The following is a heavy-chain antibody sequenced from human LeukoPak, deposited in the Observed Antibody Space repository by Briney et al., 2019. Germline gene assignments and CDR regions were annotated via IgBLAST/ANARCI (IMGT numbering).Heavy chain of an antibody. CDR2: INPNSGGT. CDR3: ARERYGEEGFDP. D-gene: IGHD4-17*01. J-gene: IGHJ5*02. CDR1: GYTFTGYY. V-gene: IGHV1-2*06. Sequence: ASVKVSCKASGYTFTGYYMHWVRQAPGQGLEWMGRINPNSGGTNYAQKFQGRVTMTRDTSISTAYMELSRLRSDDTAVYYCARERYGEEGFDPWGQGTLVTVSS.